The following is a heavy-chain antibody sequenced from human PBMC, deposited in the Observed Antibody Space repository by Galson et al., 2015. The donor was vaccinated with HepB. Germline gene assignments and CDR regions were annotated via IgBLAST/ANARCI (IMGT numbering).Heavy chain of an antibody. J-gene: IGHJ6*02. CDR3: ARDHTYGQDYFYGMDV. V-gene: IGHV1-69*08. CDR1: GGSFSSHS. CDR2: NTRI. Sequence: SVRVSCKVHGGSFSSHSFSWVRLAPGQGLDWLARNTRIQYGQKFQGRIMINTETYMSTVFMELRDLTTEDTGVYYCARDHTYGQDYFYGMDVWGQGTTVIVS. D-gene: IGHD2-21*01.